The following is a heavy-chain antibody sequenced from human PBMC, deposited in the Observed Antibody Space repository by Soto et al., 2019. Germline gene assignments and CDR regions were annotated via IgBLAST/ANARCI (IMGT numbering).Heavy chain of an antibody. D-gene: IGHD3-22*01. J-gene: IGHJ6*02. CDR3: ARGGYYDSSGSRNYYYYGMNV. CDR1: GNTVPNYA. Sequence: ASVKVSCKASGNTVPNYAIHWVRQAPGQRLEWMGWINGGNGNTYYAEIFQGRVSLTTDTSASTAYMELRSLRSDDTAMYFCARGGYYDSSGSRNYYYYGMNVWGQGTTVTVS. V-gene: IGHV1-3*01. CDR2: INGGNGNT.